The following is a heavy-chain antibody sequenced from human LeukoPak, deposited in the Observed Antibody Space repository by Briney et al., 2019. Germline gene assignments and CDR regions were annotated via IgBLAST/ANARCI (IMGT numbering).Heavy chain of an antibody. CDR2: IKSDASST. V-gene: IGHV3-74*01. J-gene: IGHJ5*02. Sequence: GGSLRLSCAASGFTFNGYWMHWVRQAPGKGLVWVSRIKSDASSTSYADSVKGRFTISRDNAKNTLYLQMNSLRAEDTAVYYCAKDRGVGATNLWGQGTLVTVSS. D-gene: IGHD1-26*01. CDR1: GFTFNGYW. CDR3: AKDRGVGATNL.